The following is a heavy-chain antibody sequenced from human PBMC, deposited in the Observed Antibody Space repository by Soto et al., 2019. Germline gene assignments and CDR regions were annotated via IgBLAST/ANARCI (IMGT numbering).Heavy chain of an antibody. D-gene: IGHD1-26*01. CDR2: HYSGGST. CDR3: ARHRHPRGTVGATSPLDP. J-gene: IGHJ5*02. V-gene: IGHV3-53*01. CDR1: GFSVSSNY. Sequence: GGSLRLSCAISGFSVSSNYLSWVRQAPGKGLEWVSVHYSGGSTYYADSVQGRFTISRDKSNNTLYLQMRRVRAEDTAVYFCARHRHPRGTVGATSPLDPWGQGTLVTV.